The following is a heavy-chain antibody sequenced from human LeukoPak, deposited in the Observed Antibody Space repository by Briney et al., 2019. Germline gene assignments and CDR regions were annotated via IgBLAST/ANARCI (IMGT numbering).Heavy chain of an antibody. D-gene: IGHD2-15*01. J-gene: IGHJ6*02. V-gene: IGHV4-39*02. CDR2: INYSGST. CDR1: GGSISSSSHY. CDR3: ARDSQVVVAATDDYYYYGMDV. Sequence: SETLSLTCAVAGGSISSSSHYWAWIRQPPGKGLEWIGTINYSGSTYYNPSLKSRVTISVDTSKNQFSLKLSSVTAADTAVYYCARDSQVVVAATDDYYYYGMDVWGQGTTVTVSS.